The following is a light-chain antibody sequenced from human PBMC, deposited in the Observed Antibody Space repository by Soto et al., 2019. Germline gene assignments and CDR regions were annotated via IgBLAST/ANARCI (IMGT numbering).Light chain of an antibody. J-gene: IGKJ4*01. CDR3: KQYNRYPLT. V-gene: IGKV1-5*03. CDR1: QSISSW. CDR2: KAS. Sequence: DIQMTQSPSTLSASVGDRVTITCRASQSISSWLAWYQQKPGKAPNLLIYKASSVESGVPSRFSGSGSGTEVTLIISSRQPDDFATYYCKQYNRYPLTVGVGTKVEIK.